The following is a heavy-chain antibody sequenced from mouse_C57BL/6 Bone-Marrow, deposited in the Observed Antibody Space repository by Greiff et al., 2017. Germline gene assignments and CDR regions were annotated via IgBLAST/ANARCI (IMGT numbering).Heavy chain of an antibody. J-gene: IGHJ4*01. V-gene: IGHV1-18*01. CDR2: INPNNVGT. Sequence: VQLQQSGPELVKPGASVKIPCKASGYTFTDYNMDWVKQSHGKSLEWIGDINPNNVGTIYNQKFKGKATLTVDKSSSTAYMELRSLTSEDTAVYYCAREAGYYYGSSYGAMDYWGQGTSVTVSS. CDR3: AREAGYYYGSSYGAMDY. CDR1: GYTFTDYN. D-gene: IGHD1-1*01.